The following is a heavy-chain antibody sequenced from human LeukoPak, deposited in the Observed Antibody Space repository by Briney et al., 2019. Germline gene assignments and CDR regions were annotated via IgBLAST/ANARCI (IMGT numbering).Heavy chain of an antibody. D-gene: IGHD5-12*01. CDR1: GFTFSGSA. Sequence: GGSLRLSCAASGFTFSGSAMHWVRQASGKGLEWVGRIRSKANHSATAYAASVKGRFTISRDDSKNTEYLQMNSLKTEDTADYYCTRHVPNSGYANFDYWGQGTLVTVSS. CDR2: IRSKANHSAT. J-gene: IGHJ4*02. V-gene: IGHV3-73*01. CDR3: TRHVPNSGYANFDY.